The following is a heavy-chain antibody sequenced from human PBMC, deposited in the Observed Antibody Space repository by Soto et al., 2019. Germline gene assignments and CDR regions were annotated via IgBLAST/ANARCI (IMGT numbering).Heavy chain of an antibody. D-gene: IGHD3-16*02. Sequence: SVKVSCKASGGTFSSYAISWVRQAPGQGLEWMGGIIPIFGTANYAQKFQGRVTITADESTSTAYMELSSLRSEDTAVYYCARVEMITFGGVIVIAAFDYWGQGTLVTVSS. J-gene: IGHJ4*02. CDR1: GGTFSSYA. CDR2: IIPIFGTA. CDR3: ARVEMITFGGVIVIAAFDY. V-gene: IGHV1-69*13.